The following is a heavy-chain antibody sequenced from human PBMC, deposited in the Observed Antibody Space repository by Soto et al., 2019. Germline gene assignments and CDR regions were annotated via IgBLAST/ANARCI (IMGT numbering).Heavy chain of an antibody. D-gene: IGHD2-15*01. V-gene: IGHV3-7*01. J-gene: IGHJ4*02. CDR1: GCTYSSYW. CDR2: IKEDGSEK. Sequence: PGGSLRPSCGASGCTYSSYWMSCVRQAPGKGLEWVANIKEDGSEKYYVDSVKGRFTISRDNAKNSLYLQVNSLRAEDSAVYYCARGYEVVAAHFDYWGQGTLVTVS. CDR3: ARGYEVVAAHFDY.